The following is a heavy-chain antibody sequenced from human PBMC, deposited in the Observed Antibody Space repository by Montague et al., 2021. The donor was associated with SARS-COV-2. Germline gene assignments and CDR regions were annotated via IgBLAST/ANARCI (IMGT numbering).Heavy chain of an antibody. D-gene: IGHD3-10*01. V-gene: IGHV4-61*01. CDR2: IFYTGXT. CDR3: ARGRHGLATYYVVDV. CDR1: GGPVNSGSDY. J-gene: IGHJ6*02. Sequence: SETLSLTCTVSGGPVNSGSDYWSWIRQPPGKGLEWIGYIFYTGXTXYXXXXKXRVSISLETSKNQFSLELRSVTAADTAVYYCARGRHGLATYYVVDVWGRGTTVTVSS.